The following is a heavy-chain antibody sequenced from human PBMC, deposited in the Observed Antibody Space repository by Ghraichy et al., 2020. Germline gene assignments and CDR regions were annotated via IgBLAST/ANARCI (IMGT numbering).Heavy chain of an antibody. J-gene: IGHJ4*02. CDR3: ARFPDYYDSSGLGPLDY. CDR1: GYTFTSYY. D-gene: IGHD3-22*01. CDR2: INPSGGST. V-gene: IGHV1-46*01. Sequence: SVKVSCKASGYTFTSYYMHWVRQAPGQGLEWMGIINPSGGSTSYAQKFQGRVTMTRDTSTSTVYMELSSLRSEDTAVYYCARFPDYYDSSGLGPLDYWGQGTLVTVSS.